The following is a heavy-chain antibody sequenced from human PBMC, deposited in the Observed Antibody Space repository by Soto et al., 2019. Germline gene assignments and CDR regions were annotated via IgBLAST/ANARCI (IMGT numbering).Heavy chain of an antibody. V-gene: IGHV1-8*01. CDR1: GYTFTSYD. J-gene: IGHJ5*02. Sequence: QVQLVQSGAEVKKPGASVKVSCKASGYTFTSYDIIWVLQATGQGLEWMGWMNPSTGNTDSAEKFQGRLTMTRNTSISTVYRELSILSFEDTAVYYCARGRIIVAGGFDPWGQGTLVTVSS. D-gene: IGHD6-19*01. CDR2: MNPSTGNT. CDR3: ARGRIIVAGGFDP.